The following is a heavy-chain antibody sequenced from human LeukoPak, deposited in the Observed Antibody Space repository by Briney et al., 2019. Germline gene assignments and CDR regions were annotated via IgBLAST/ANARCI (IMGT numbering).Heavy chain of an antibody. CDR3: ARDRRYSSNYHPFVDYMDV. D-gene: IGHD6-13*01. Sequence: GGSLRLSCAASGFTFDDYAMHWVRQAPGKGLEWVSGISWNSGSIGYADSVKGRFTISRDNAKNSLYLQMNSLRAEDTAVYYCARDRRYSSNYHPFVDYMDVWGKGTTVTVSS. CDR2: ISWNSGSI. CDR1: GFTFDDYA. J-gene: IGHJ6*03. V-gene: IGHV3-9*01.